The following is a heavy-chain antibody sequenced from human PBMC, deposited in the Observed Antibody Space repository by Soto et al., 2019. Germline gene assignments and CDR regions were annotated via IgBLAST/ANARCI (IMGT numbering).Heavy chain of an antibody. J-gene: IGHJ4*02. D-gene: IGHD3-3*01. CDR1: GYTFTSYD. V-gene: IGHV1-8*01. Sequence: QVQLVQSGAEVKKPGASVKVSCKASGYTFTSYDINWVRQATGQGLEWIGWMNPNSGNTGYAQKFQGRVTMTRNTSISTAYMELSSLRSEDTAVYYCARGRNYDFWSGYYGFDYWGQGTLVTVSS. CDR3: ARGRNYDFWSGYYGFDY. CDR2: MNPNSGNT.